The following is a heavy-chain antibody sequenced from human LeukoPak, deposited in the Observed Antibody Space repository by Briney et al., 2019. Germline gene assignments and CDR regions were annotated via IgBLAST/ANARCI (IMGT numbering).Heavy chain of an antibody. V-gene: IGHV4-34*01. Sequence: KPSETLSLTCAVYGGSFSGYYWSWIRQPPGKGLEWIGEINHSGSTNYNPSLKSRVTISVDTSKNQFSLKLSSVTAAGTAVYYCASLPATRHYYYYYMDVWGKGTTVTVSS. J-gene: IGHJ6*03. CDR3: ASLPATRHYYYYYMDV. CDR2: INHSGST. D-gene: IGHD2-2*01. CDR1: GGSFSGYY.